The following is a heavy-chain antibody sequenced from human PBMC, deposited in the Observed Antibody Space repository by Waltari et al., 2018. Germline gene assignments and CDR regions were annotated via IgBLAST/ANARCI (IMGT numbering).Heavy chain of an antibody. J-gene: IGHJ3*02. Sequence: EVQLVESGGGLVKPGGSLRLSCAASGFTFSTYTMNWVRQAPGKGLGWGSSISITSTSIYYGDSVKGRFTISRDNAKNSLYLQMTSLRAEDTAVYYCARASKLVGTTYDAFDIWGQGTMVTVSS. CDR1: GFTFSTYT. CDR2: ISITSTSI. D-gene: IGHD1-26*01. V-gene: IGHV3-21*01. CDR3: ARASKLVGTTYDAFDI.